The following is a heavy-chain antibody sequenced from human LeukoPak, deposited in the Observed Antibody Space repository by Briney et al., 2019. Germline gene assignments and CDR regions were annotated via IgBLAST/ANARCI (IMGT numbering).Heavy chain of an antibody. D-gene: IGHD4-23*01. V-gene: IGHV4-34*01. Sequence: SETLSLTCEVHGGPFSSYYWSWIRQSPGKGLEWMGEINHTGRSHYNPSVESRVTISVDTSKNQFSLRLSSVTAADTGVYFCARARSARWGLDVWGHGTTVSVSS. J-gene: IGHJ6*02. CDR1: GGPFSSYY. CDR3: ARARSARWGLDV. CDR2: INHTGRS.